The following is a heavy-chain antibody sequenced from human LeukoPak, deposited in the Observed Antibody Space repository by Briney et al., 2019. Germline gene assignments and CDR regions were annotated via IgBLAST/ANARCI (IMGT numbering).Heavy chain of an antibody. V-gene: IGHV3-9*01. J-gene: IGHJ4*02. D-gene: IGHD5-24*01. Sequence: GRSLRLSCAASGFTFDDYAMHWVRQAPGKGLEWVSGISWNSGSIGYADSVKGRFTISRDNAKNSLYLQMNSLRAEDTAVYYCARDEMATNPTLPFDYWGQGTLVTVSS. CDR1: GFTFDDYA. CDR3: ARDEMATNPTLPFDY. CDR2: ISWNSGSI.